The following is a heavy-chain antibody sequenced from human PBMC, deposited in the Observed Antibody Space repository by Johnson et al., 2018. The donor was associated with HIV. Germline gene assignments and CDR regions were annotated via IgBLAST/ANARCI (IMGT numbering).Heavy chain of an antibody. Sequence: VQLVESGGGLVQPGGSLRLSCAASGFTFSHYDMHWVRQVTGKGLEWVSAIGTTDDTYYPASVKGRFSISRDDAKDSLYLQMNSLRTEDMAVYYCAAGWWPGSFDIWGQGTMVSVSS. V-gene: IGHV3-13*01. CDR2: IGTTDDT. D-gene: IGHD2-15*01. CDR3: AAGWWPGSFDI. CDR1: GFTFSHYD. J-gene: IGHJ3*02.